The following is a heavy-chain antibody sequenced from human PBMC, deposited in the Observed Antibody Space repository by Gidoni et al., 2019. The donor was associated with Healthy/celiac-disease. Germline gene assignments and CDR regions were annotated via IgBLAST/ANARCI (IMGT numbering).Heavy chain of an antibody. D-gene: IGHD6-19*01. CDR3: ARTIAVAGHNWFDP. CDR2: IDWDDDK. J-gene: IGHJ5*02. Sequence: QVTLRESGPALVKPTQTLTLTCPFSGFSLSTSGMCVSWIRQPPGKALEWLARIDWDDDKYYSTSLKTRLTISKDTSKNQVVLTMTNMDPVDTATYYCARTIAVAGHNWFDPWGQGTLVTVSS. V-gene: IGHV2-70*15. CDR1: GFSLSTSGMC.